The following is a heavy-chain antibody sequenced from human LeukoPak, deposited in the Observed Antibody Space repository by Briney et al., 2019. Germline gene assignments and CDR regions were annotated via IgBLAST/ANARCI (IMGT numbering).Heavy chain of an antibody. CDR3: AHESASGTSTAAFDI. J-gene: IGHJ3*02. Sequence: SGPTLVNPTQTLTLTCTFSGFSLSTSGVGVGWIRQPPGKALEWLALIFWGEDERYSPSLQSRLTSTKDTSKNQVVLTMTNMDPVDTATYYCAHESASGTSTAAFDIWGQGTMVTVSS. CDR1: GFSLSTSGVG. V-gene: IGHV2-5*02. CDR2: IFWGEDE. D-gene: IGHD3-10*01.